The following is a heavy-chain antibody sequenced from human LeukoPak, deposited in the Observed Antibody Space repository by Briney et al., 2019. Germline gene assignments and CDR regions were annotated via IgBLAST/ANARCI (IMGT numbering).Heavy chain of an antibody. CDR2: ISGSGGST. V-gene: IGHV3-23*01. CDR3: AKDSSSYYYGSGSYDY. CDR1: GFTFSSYA. Sequence: PGGSLRLSCAASGFTFSSYAMSWVRQAPGKGLEWVSAISGSGGSTYYADSVKGRFTISRDNSKNTLYLQMNSLRAEDTAVYYCAKDSSSYYYGSGSYDYWGQETLVTVSS. J-gene: IGHJ4*02. D-gene: IGHD3-10*01.